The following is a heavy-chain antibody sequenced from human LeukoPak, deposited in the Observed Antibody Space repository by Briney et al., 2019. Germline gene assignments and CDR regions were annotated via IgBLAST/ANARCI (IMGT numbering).Heavy chain of an antibody. CDR1: GFTFDDYG. CDR2: INWNGGNT. CDR3: ARDAGLWFGELFCDY. Sequence: SGGSLRLSCAASGFTFDDYGMTWVRQAPGKGLEWVSGINWNGGNTGYADSVKGRFTISRDNAKNSLYLQMNSLRAEDTAVYYCARDAGLWFGELFCDYWGQGTLVTVSS. V-gene: IGHV3-20*04. J-gene: IGHJ4*02. D-gene: IGHD3-10*01.